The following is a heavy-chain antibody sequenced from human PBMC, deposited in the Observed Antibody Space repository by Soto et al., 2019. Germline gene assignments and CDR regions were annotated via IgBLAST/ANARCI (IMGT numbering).Heavy chain of an antibody. V-gene: IGHV3-33*01. D-gene: IGHD4-4*01. J-gene: IGHJ6*03. CDR3: ARDYSNYVYMDV. Sequence: LRLSCAASGFTFSSYGMHWVRQAPGKGLEWVAVIWYDGSNKYYADSVKGRFTISRDNSKNTLYLQMNSLRAEDTAVYYCARDYSNYVYMDVWGKGTTVTVSS. CDR2: IWYDGSNK. CDR1: GFTFSSYG.